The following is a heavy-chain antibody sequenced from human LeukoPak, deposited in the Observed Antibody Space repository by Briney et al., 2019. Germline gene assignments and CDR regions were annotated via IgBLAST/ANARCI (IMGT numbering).Heavy chain of an antibody. Sequence: ASVKVSCKASGYTFTSYAMHWVRQAPGQRLEWMGWINAGNGNTKYSQKFQGRVTITRDTSASTAYMELSSLRSEDTAVYYCAREYGGYLYYYGMDVWGQGTTVTVSS. V-gene: IGHV1-3*01. D-gene: IGHD5-12*01. CDR3: AREYGGYLYYYGMDV. CDR1: GYTFTSYA. J-gene: IGHJ6*02. CDR2: INAGNGNT.